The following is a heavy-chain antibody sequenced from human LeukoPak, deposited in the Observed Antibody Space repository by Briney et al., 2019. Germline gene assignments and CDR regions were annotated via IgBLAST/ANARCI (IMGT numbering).Heavy chain of an antibody. CDR3: AKDRRVVVVISVLDY. CDR1: GFTFSSYA. CDR2: ISGSGGST. D-gene: IGHD3-22*01. J-gene: IGHJ4*02. V-gene: IGHV3-23*01. Sequence: PGRSLRLSCAASGFTFSSYAMSWVRQAPGKGLEWVSAISGSGGSTYYADSVKGRFTISRDNSKNTLYLQMNSLRAEDTAVYYCAKDRRVVVVISVLDYWGQGTLVTVSS.